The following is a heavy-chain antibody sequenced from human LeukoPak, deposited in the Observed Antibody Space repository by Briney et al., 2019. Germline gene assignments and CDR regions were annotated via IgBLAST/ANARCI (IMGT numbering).Heavy chain of an antibody. CDR1: GGTLSGYA. V-gene: IGHV1-2*02. Sequence: ASVKVSCKPSGGTLSGYALIWVRQAPGQGLEWMGWINPNSGGTNYAQKFQGRVTMTRDTSISTAYMELSRLRSDDTAVYYCAREDYYDSSGYYKNKEYFQHWGQGTLVTVSS. D-gene: IGHD3-22*01. CDR2: INPNSGGT. CDR3: AREDYYDSSGYYKNKEYFQH. J-gene: IGHJ1*01.